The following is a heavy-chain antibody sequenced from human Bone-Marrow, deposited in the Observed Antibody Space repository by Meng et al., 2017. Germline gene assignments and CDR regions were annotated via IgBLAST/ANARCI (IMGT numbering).Heavy chain of an antibody. J-gene: IGHJ4*02. CDR3: ARVGYSGSRVTSYYFDY. V-gene: IGHV4-31*01. D-gene: IGHD1-26*01. CDR1: GGSISSGSYY. Sequence: QGRLQASGPGLVKPFPPLSLTCTVSGGSISSGSYYWSWIRQHPGKGLEWIGYIYYSGSTYYNPSLKSLVTISVDTSKNQFSLKLSSVTAADTAVYYCARVGYSGSRVTSYYFDYWGQGTLVTVSS. CDR2: IYYSGST.